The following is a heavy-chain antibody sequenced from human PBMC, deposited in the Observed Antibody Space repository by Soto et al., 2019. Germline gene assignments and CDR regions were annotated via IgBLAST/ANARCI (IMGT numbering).Heavy chain of an antibody. CDR2: IYYSGST. V-gene: IGHV4-39*01. CDR3: ARVSPRYCSGGSCYPLFDY. Sequence: SETLSLTSTVSGGSISSSSYYWGWIRQPTGKGLEWTGSIYYSGSTYYNPSLKSRVTISVDTSKNQFSLKLSSVTAADTAVYYCARVSPRYCSGGSCYPLFDYWGQGTLVTVSS. CDR1: GGSISSSSYY. J-gene: IGHJ4*02. D-gene: IGHD2-15*01.